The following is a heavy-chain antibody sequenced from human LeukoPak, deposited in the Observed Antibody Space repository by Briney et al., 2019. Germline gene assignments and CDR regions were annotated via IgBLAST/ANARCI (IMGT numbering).Heavy chain of an antibody. CDR2: ISYDGSNK. V-gene: IGHV3-30*04. D-gene: IGHD2-21*01. CDR1: GFTFSSYA. Sequence: PGGSLRPSCAASGFTFSSYAMHWVRQAPGKGLEWVAVISYDGSNKYYADSVKGRFTISRDNSKNTLYLQMNSLRAEDTAVYYCASSDSNPLHSGMDVWGQGTTVTVSS. CDR3: ASSDSNPLHSGMDV. J-gene: IGHJ6*02.